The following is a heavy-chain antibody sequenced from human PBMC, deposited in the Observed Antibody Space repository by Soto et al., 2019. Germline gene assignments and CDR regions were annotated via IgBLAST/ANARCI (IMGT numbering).Heavy chain of an antibody. CDR2: IYYSGST. J-gene: IGHJ4*02. D-gene: IGHD2-8*01. CDR3: ARDLPSDCTNGVCLVS. V-gene: IGHV4-30-4*01. Sequence: ASETLSLTCTVSGGSISSGDYYWSWIRQPPGKGLEWIGYIYYSGSTYYNPSLKSRVTISVDTSKNQFSLKLSSVTAADTAVYYCARDLPSDCTNGVCLVSWGQGTLVTVS. CDR1: GGSISSGDYY.